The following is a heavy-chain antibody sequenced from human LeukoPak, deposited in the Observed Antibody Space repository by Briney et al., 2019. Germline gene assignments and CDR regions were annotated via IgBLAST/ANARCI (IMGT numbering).Heavy chain of an antibody. CDR1: GDSISFYY. CDR2: IYSSGST. CDR3: ARTTVTTRYYYYMDV. V-gene: IGHV4-4*07. D-gene: IGHD4-17*01. J-gene: IGHJ6*03. Sequence: PSETLSLTCTVSGDSISFYYWTWIRQPAGKGLQWIGRIYSSGSTNYNPSLKSRVTISVDTSKNQFSLKLSSVTAADTAVYYCARTTVTTRYYYYMDVWGKGTTVTVSS.